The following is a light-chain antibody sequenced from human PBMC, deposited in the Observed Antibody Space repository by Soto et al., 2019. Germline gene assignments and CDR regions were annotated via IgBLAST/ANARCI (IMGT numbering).Light chain of an antibody. J-gene: IGKJ4*01. Sequence: LGRSPSTITLSPRERATLSCTPSQSVSSTYLAWYQQKPGQAPRLIIYAASSRATGIPDRFSGSGSGTDFTLTINRLEAEDFAGYYCQHYYTPPLTLGGGTKVDI. V-gene: IGKV3-20*01. CDR3: QHYYTPPLT. CDR1: QSVSSTY. CDR2: AAS.